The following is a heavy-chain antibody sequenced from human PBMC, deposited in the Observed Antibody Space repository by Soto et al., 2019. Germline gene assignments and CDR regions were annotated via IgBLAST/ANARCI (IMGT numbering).Heavy chain of an antibody. Sequence: QVQLQESGPGLVKPSETLSLTCTVSGGSIRNYYWSWIRQPPGKGLEWIGYIYYSGSTNYNPSLKSRVTISVDTSKNQFSLKLSYVTAPDTAVYYCARRWGGTFDIWGQGTMVTVSS. V-gene: IGHV4-59*08. CDR1: GGSIRNYY. CDR2: IYYSGST. J-gene: IGHJ3*02. CDR3: ARRWGGTFDI. D-gene: IGHD3-10*01.